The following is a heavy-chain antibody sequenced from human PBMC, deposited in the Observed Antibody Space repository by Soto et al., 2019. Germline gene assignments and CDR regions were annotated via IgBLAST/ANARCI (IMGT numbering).Heavy chain of an antibody. CDR3: AVGDSHYYYGMDV. CDR1: GYSFTSYW. J-gene: IGHJ6*02. CDR2: IYPGDSDT. V-gene: IGHV5-51*01. D-gene: IGHD3-16*01. Sequence: PGGSLKISCKGSGYSFTSYWIGWVRQMPGKGLEWMGIIYPGDSDTRYSPSFQGQVTISADKSISTAYLQWSSLKASDTAMYYCAVGDSHYYYGMDVWGQGTTVTVSS.